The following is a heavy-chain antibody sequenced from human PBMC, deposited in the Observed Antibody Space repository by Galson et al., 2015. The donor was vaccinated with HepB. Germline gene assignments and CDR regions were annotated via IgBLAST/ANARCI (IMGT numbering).Heavy chain of an antibody. CDR3: ASDPGNYHYFDY. CDR2: ICLEGSNK. Sequence: SLRLSCAASGLTFSSRAMHWVRQAPGRGRGWVAVICLEGSNKYYADSVRGRFTISRDNSKSTLYLQMNSLRAEDTAVYYCASDPGNYHYFDYWGRGTLVTVSS. CDR1: GLTFSSRA. V-gene: IGHV3-33*01. J-gene: IGHJ4*02. D-gene: IGHD4-11*01.